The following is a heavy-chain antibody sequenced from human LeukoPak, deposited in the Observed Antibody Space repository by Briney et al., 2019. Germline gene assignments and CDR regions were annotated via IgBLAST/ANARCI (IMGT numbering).Heavy chain of an antibody. CDR1: GFTPRSYW. J-gene: IGHJ4*02. Sequence: GGSLRLSCAASGFTPRSYWTSWVRPALREGGGWVANIKQDESEKYYVDSVKGRFTISRDNAKNSLYLQMSSLRAEDTAVYYCARATTVTTSPSGYFDYWGQGTLVTVSS. CDR2: IKQDESEK. V-gene: IGHV3-7*04. D-gene: IGHD4-17*01. CDR3: ARATTVTTSPSGYFDY.